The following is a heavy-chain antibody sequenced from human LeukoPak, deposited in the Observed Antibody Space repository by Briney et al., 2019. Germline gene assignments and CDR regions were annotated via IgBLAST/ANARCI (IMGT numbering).Heavy chain of an antibody. CDR3: ARGRGAGDY. D-gene: IGHD1-26*01. J-gene: IGHJ4*02. CDR2: IYSTGST. Sequence: SETLSLTCTVSGGSIGTYSWNWIRQPAGKGLEWIGRIYSTGSTNYNPSLKSRVTMSVDTSKNQFSLNLSSVTAADTAVYYCARGRGAGDYWGQGTLVTVSS. CDR1: GGSIGTYS. V-gene: IGHV4-4*07.